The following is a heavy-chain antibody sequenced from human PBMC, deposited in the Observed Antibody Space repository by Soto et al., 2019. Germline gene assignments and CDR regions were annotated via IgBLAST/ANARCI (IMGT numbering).Heavy chain of an antibody. CDR1: GFTFTSSA. CDR3: AADRLTRGLYYYSGMDV. V-gene: IGHV1-58*01. J-gene: IGHJ6*02. Sequence: QMQLVQSGPEVKKPGTSVKVSCKASGFTFTSSAVQWVRQARGQRLEWIGWIVVGSGNTNYAQKFQERVTITRDMATSTSYMELSSLRSEDTAVYYCAADRLTRGLYYYSGMDVWGQGTTVTVSS. D-gene: IGHD3-3*01. CDR2: IVVGSGNT.